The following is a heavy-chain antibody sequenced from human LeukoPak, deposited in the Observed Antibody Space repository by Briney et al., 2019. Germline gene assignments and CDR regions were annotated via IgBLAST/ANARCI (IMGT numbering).Heavy chain of an antibody. D-gene: IGHD3-10*01. Sequence: SETLSLTCTVSGGSISGSTSYWDWIRQPPGKGLEWVGYIYNSGNNHYNSSLKSRVTISIDTSKNQFSLKLASVTAADTAVYYCATRGYWGQGTLVAVSS. V-gene: IGHV4-61*05. CDR3: ATRGY. CDR2: IYNSGNN. CDR1: GGSISGSTSY. J-gene: IGHJ4*02.